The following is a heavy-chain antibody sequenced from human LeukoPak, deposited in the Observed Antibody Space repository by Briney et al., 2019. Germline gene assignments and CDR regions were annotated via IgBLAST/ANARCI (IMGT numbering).Heavy chain of an antibody. Sequence: GGSLRLSCAASGFTFSSYWMSWVRQAPGKGPEWVANVNQGGSAKYYVDSVKGRFTISRDNAKNSLYLQMNSLRAEDTAVYYCTRDEDYGASHWGQGTLVTVSS. CDR1: GFTFSSYW. CDR2: VNQGGSAK. V-gene: IGHV3-7*01. D-gene: IGHD4-17*01. J-gene: IGHJ4*02. CDR3: TRDEDYGASH.